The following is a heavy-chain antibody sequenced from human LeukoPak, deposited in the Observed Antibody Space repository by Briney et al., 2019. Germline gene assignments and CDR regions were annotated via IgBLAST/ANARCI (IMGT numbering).Heavy chain of an antibody. CDR3: ARPQLLSPFDV. V-gene: IGHV1-2*02. Sequence: GASVKVSCNASGYTFTDYYIHWVRQAPGQGLEWLGWINPNSGGTKYAQKFRGRVTMTRDPSISTAYMELSRLKSDDTAVYYCARPQLLSPFDVWGQGTMVTVSS. J-gene: IGHJ3*01. CDR1: GYTFTDYY. D-gene: IGHD1-26*01. CDR2: INPNSGGT.